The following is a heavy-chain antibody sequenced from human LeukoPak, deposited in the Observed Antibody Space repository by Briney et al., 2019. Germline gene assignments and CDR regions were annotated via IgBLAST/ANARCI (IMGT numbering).Heavy chain of an antibody. CDR3: ARDPYSNFFGAFDI. CDR1: KFTFSSYW. D-gene: IGHD6-13*01. CDR2: IKGDGSEK. Sequence: PGGSLRLSCVASKFTFSSYWMSWVRQAPGKGLEWVANIKGDGSEKYYVDSVKGRFTISRDNAKNSLYLQMNSLRAEDTAVYYCARDPYSNFFGAFDIWGQGTMVTVSS. V-gene: IGHV3-7*04. J-gene: IGHJ3*02.